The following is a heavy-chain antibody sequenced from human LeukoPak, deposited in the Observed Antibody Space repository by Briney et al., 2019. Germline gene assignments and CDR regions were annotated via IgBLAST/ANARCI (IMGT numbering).Heavy chain of an antibody. CDR2: INAGNGNT. Sequence: GASVKVSCKASGYTFTSYAMHWVRQAPGQRLEWMGWINAGNGNTKYSQKFRGRVTITRDTSASTAYMELSSLRSEDTAVYYCASAYCGGDCSFDYWGQGTLVTVSS. D-gene: IGHD2-21*02. CDR1: GYTFTSYA. V-gene: IGHV1-3*01. CDR3: ASAYCGGDCSFDY. J-gene: IGHJ4*02.